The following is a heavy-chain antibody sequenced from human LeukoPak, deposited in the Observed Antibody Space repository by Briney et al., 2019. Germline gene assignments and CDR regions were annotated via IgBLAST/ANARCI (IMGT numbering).Heavy chain of an antibody. CDR2: IYYSGRT. J-gene: IGHJ3*02. CDR3: WASLGSSGYWDAFDI. CDR1: VGSISSYY. V-gene: IGHV4-59*01. Sequence: SETLSLTCTVPVGSISSYYWSWIRPPPGKGGEGMGYIYYSGRTNYNPSLESRVSISVDTSKNHFSLQLSSVTAADTAVYYCWASLGSSGYWDAFDIWGQGTMVTVSS. D-gene: IGHD3-22*01.